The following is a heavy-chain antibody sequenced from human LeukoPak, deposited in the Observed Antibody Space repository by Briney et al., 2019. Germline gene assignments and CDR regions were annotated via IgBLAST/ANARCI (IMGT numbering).Heavy chain of an antibody. CDR2: IKQDGREK. V-gene: IGHV3-7*01. Sequence: GGSLRLSCAASGFTLRTYWMGWVRQAPGKGLEWVANIKQDGREKYYVDSVKGRFTISRDNAKNSLYLQMNSLRAEDTAVYYCARDGVSAAVDYWGQGTLVTVSS. CDR3: ARDGVSAAVDY. J-gene: IGHJ4*02. D-gene: IGHD2-2*01. CDR1: GFTLRTYW.